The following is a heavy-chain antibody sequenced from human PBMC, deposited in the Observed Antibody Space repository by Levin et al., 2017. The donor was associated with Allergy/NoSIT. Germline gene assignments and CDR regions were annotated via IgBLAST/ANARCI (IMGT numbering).Heavy chain of an antibody. J-gene: IGHJ6*02. CDR1: GYTLSSYG. CDR2: ISAYNGKT. Sequence: ASVKVSCKASGYTLSSYGISWVRQAPGQGLEWMGWISAYNGKTNYAQKFHARITLTTDTSTSTAYMELRSLRSDDTAVYFCARYSYDSRGYSPYYYDGMDVWGQGTTVTVSS. V-gene: IGHV1-18*04. CDR3: ARYSYDSRGYSPYYYDGMDV. D-gene: IGHD3-22*01.